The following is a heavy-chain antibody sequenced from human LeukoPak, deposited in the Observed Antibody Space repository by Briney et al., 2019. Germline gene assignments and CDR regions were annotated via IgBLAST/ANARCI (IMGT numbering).Heavy chain of an antibody. J-gene: IGHJ4*02. D-gene: IGHD3-22*01. CDR3: AKADDSGGYFSQIDY. CDR1: GFTFSSYA. CDR2: IRGSGGGT. V-gene: IGHV3-23*01. Sequence: GGSLRLSCAASGFTFSSYAMNWVRLAPGKGLEWVSAIRGSGGGTYYADSVKGRFTTSRDNSKNTLYLQINSLRAEDTALYYCAKADDSGGYFSQIDYWGQGALVTVSS.